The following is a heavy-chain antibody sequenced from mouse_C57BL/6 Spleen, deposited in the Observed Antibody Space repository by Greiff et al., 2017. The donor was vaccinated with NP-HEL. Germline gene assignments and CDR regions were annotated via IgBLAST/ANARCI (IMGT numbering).Heavy chain of an antibody. CDR1: GFSLSTSGMG. Sequence: QVTLKVCGPGILQSSQTLSLTCSFSGFSLSTSGMGVSWIRQPSGKGLEWLAHIYWDDDKRYNPSLKSRLTISKDTSRNQVFLKITSVDTADTATYYCARSTQLWYFDVWGTGTTVTVSS. CDR3: ARSTQLWYFDV. CDR2: IYWDDDK. J-gene: IGHJ1*03. V-gene: IGHV8-12*01.